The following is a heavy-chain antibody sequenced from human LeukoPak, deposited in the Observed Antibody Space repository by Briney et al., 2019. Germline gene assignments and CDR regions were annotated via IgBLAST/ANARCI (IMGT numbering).Heavy chain of an antibody. J-gene: IGHJ4*02. CDR1: GGSISSSSYY. CDR3: AREHYDILTGYPLV. Sequence: SETLSLTCSVSGGSISSSSYYWGWIRQPPGKGLEWIGSIYYSGSTYYNPSLKSRVTVSVDTSKNQFSLRPSSVTAADTAVYYCAREHYDILTGYPLVWGQGTLVTVSS. V-gene: IGHV4-39*02. D-gene: IGHD3-9*01. CDR2: IYYSGST.